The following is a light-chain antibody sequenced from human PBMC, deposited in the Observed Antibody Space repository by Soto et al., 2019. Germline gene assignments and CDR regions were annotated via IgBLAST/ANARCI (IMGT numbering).Light chain of an antibody. V-gene: IGLV1-47*01. CDR3: AAWDDSLSGFYV. CDR2: RNN. J-gene: IGLJ1*01. CDR1: SSNIGSNY. Sequence: QSVLTQPPSASGTPGQSVTISCSGSSSNIGSNYVYWYQQLPGTAPKLLIYRNNQRPSGVPDRFSGSKSGTSASLAISGLRSEDEADYYCAAWDDSLSGFYVFGTGTKVTI.